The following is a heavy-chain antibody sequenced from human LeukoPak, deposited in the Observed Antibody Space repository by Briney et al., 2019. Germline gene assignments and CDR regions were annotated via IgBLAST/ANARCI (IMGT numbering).Heavy chain of an antibody. J-gene: IGHJ4*02. CDR3: ARAGSGWYEIDS. CDR2: IWYDGSNK. V-gene: IGHV3-33*01. Sequence: GRSLRLSCAASGFTFNSYVMHWVRQAPGKGLDWVAVIWYDGSNKYYADSVKGRFTISRDNSKNTLYLQMNSLRAEDTALYYCARAGSGWYEIDSWGQGTLVTVSS. D-gene: IGHD6-19*01. CDR1: GFTFNSYV.